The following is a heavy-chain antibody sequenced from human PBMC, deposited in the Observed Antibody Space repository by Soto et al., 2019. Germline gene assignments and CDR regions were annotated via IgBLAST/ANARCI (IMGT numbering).Heavy chain of an antibody. V-gene: IGHV2-5*08. CDR2: IYWDDDK. CDR3: AHPDSSGYYGAFDI. CDR1: GGSISGYY. J-gene: IGHJ3*02. Sequence: TLSLTCTVSGGSISGYYWSWIRQPPGKALEWLALIYWDDDKRYSPSLKSRLTITKDTSKNQVVLTMTNMDPVDTATYYCAHPDSSGYYGAFDIWGQGTMVTVSS. D-gene: IGHD3-22*01.